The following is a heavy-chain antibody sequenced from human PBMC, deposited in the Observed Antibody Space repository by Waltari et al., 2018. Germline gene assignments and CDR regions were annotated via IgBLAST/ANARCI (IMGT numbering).Heavy chain of an antibody. CDR1: GFTVSSTY. V-gene: IGHV3-53*01. CDR2: SYSHGTT. D-gene: IGHD2-15*01. Sequence: EVQLVESGGGLIQAGGSLRLSCAASGFTVSSTYMAWVRQAPGKGLESVASSYSHGTTSYADSVKGRFTISRDNSKNTLFLQMSSVRVDDTAMYYCTTRVAISGVPGMPDYWGQGTLVTVSS. J-gene: IGHJ4*02. CDR3: TTRVAISGVPGMPDY.